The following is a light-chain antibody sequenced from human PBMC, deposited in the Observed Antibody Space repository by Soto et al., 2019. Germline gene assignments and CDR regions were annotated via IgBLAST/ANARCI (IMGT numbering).Light chain of an antibody. CDR1: SSDVGGYES. CDR3: CSYTSAINSV. Sequence: QSVLTQPASVSGSPGQSITISCTGTSSDVGGYESVSWYQQYPGKAPKLLIYEVGHRPSGVSNRFSASKSANTASLTISGLQAEDEADYYCCSYTSAINSVFGTGTKVTVL. V-gene: IGLV2-14*01. J-gene: IGLJ1*01. CDR2: EVG.